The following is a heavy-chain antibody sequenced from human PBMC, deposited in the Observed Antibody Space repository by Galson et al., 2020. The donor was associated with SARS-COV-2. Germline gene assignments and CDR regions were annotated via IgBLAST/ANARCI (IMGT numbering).Heavy chain of an antibody. J-gene: IGHJ6*03. CDR2: IKSKTDGGTT. D-gene: IGHD3-3*01. Sequence: GESLKISCAASGFTFSNAWMSWVRQAPGKGLEWVGRIKSKTDGGTTDYAAPVKGRFTISRDDSKNTLYLQMNSLKTEDTAVYYCTTGFLEWLFRSSYMDVWGKGTTVTVSS. V-gene: IGHV3-15*01. CDR3: TTGFLEWLFRSSYMDV. CDR1: GFTFSNAW.